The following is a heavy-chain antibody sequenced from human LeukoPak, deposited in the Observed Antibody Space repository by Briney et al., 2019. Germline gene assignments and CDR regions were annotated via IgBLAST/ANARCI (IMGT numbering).Heavy chain of an antibody. Sequence: GGSLRLSCAASGFTFSSYEMNWVRQAPGKGLEWVSYISSSGSTIYYADSVKGRFTISRDNAKNSLYLQMNSLRAEDTALYYCARDFKEAIDYWGQGTLVTVSS. J-gene: IGHJ4*02. D-gene: IGHD5-18*01. CDR2: ISSSGSTI. CDR1: GFTFSSYE. V-gene: IGHV3-48*03. CDR3: ARDFKEAIDY.